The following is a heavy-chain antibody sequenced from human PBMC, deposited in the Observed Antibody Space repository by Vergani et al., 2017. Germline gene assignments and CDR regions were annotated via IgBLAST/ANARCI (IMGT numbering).Heavy chain of an antibody. D-gene: IGHD6-19*01. CDR2: LSASDRRT. CDR1: GFTFIMHA. CDR3: AKVGRSEVACTFGAFDI. Sequence: EVQLLESGGDLVQPGGSLRLSCAASGFTFIMHAMSWVRQAPGKGLEWVSTLSASDRRTHYADSVKGRFTISRDNSKNTLFLHMKSLRPEDTAVYYCAKVGRSEVACTFGAFDIWGQGTMVTVSS. V-gene: IGHV3-23*01. J-gene: IGHJ3*02.